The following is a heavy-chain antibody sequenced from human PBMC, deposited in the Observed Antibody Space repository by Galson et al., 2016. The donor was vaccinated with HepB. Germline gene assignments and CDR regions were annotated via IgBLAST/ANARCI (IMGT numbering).Heavy chain of an antibody. Sequence: SLRLSCAASGFTFSDYYMSWIRQAPGKGLEWVADINADGSWRAYMDSVKGRFTISRDNVNNLLYLQMSGLRVEDTALYFCARDPAFGALDYWGQGALVTVSS. V-gene: IGHV3-7*01. D-gene: IGHD3-10*01. CDR1: GFTFSDYY. CDR2: INADGSWR. J-gene: IGHJ4*02. CDR3: ARDPAFGALDY.